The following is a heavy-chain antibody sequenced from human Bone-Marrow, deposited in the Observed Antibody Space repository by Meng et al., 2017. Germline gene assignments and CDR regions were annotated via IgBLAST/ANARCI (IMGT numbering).Heavy chain of an antibody. J-gene: IGHJ4*02. CDR3: ARDLDY. V-gene: IGHV4-34*01. Sequence: QVQLQESGPGLVKPSETLSLTCAVYGGSFSGYYWSWIRQPPGKGLEWIGEINHSGSTNYNPSLKSRVTISVDTSKNQFSLKLSSVTAADTAVYYCARDLDYWGQGTLVTVSS. CDR1: GGSFSGYY. CDR2: INHSGST.